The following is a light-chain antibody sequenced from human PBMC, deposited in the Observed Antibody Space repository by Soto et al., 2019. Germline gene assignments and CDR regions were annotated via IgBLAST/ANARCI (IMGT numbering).Light chain of an antibody. J-gene: IGKJ1*01. Sequence: EIVMTQSPATLSVYPGERATLSCRASQSVSSNLAWYQQKPGQAPRLLIYGASTRATGIPARFSGSGSGTEFTLTISSLQSEDFAVYYCQQYNNWPRTFGQRTKVDI. CDR2: GAS. CDR1: QSVSSN. CDR3: QQYNNWPRT. V-gene: IGKV3-15*01.